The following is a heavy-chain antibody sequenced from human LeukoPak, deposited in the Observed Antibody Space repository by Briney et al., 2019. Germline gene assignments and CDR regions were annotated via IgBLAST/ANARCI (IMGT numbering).Heavy chain of an antibody. J-gene: IGHJ3*02. CDR3: ATVAVNHCSSTSCYPYDAFDI. CDR2: IYPGDSDT. Sequence: GESLKISCKGSGYNFTSYWIGWVRQMPGKSLEWMGIIYPGDSDTRYSPSFQGQVTISADKPISTAYLQWSSLKASDTAMYYCATVAVNHCSSTSCYPYDAFDIWGQGTMVTVSS. D-gene: IGHD2-2*01. V-gene: IGHV5-51*01. CDR1: GYNFTSYW.